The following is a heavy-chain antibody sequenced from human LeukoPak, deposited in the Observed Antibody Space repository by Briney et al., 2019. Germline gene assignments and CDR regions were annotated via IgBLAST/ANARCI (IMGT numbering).Heavy chain of an antibody. V-gene: IGHV3-23*01. CDR2: ISGSGGST. D-gene: IGHD6-13*01. CDR1: GFTFSSYA. J-gene: IGHJ3*02. CDR3: AKDEAQQLDAFDI. Sequence: SGGSLRLSCAASGFTFSSYAMSWVRQAPGKGLEWVSAISGSGGSTYYADSVKGRFTISRDNSKNTLYLQMKSLRAEDTAVYYCAKDEAQQLDAFDIWGQGTMVTVSS.